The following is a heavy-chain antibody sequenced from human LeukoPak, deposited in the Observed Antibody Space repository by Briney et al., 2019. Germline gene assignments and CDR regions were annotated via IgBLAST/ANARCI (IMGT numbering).Heavy chain of an antibody. CDR3: ARRSDRCYRCFDP. Sequence: ASVKVSCKASGYTFTTYDINWVRQATGQGLEWMGWMNPNSGNTGYAQQFQGRVTMTRNTSITTAYMELSGLKSEDTAVYYCARRSDRCYRCFDPWGQGTLVTVSP. V-gene: IGHV1-8*01. CDR1: GYTFTTYD. D-gene: IGHD2-2*01. J-gene: IGHJ5*02. CDR2: MNPNSGNT.